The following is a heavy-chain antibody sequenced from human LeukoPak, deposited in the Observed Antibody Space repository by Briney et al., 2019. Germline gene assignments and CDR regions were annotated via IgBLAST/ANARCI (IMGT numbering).Heavy chain of an antibody. J-gene: IGHJ4*02. CDR1: GFTFSSYV. D-gene: IGHD6-13*01. CDR3: AKWAAAGTFYFDY. V-gene: IGHV3-23*01. Sequence: GGSLRLSCAASGFTFSSYVMSWVRQVPGKGLEWVSAISGSGGATYYADSVKGRFTVSRDNSKNTLYLQMNSLRAEDTAVYYCAKWAAAGTFYFDYWGQGTLVTVSS. CDR2: ISGSGGAT.